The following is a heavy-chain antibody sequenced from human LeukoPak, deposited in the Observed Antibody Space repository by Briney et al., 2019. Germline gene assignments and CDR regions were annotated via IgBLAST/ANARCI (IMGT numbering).Heavy chain of an antibody. V-gene: IGHV3-23*01. Sequence: GGSLRLSCAASVFTFSSYAMSWVRQAPAKGLEWVSAISGSGGSTYYADSVKGRFTISRDNSKNTLYLQMNSLRAEDTAVYYCAKDLQQQLVLGGFDYWGQGTLVTVSS. J-gene: IGHJ4*02. D-gene: IGHD6-13*01. CDR3: AKDLQQQLVLGGFDY. CDR1: VFTFSSYA. CDR2: ISGSGGST.